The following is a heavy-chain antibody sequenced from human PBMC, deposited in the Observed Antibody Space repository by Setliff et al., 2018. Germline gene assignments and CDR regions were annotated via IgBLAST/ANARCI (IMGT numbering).Heavy chain of an antibody. D-gene: IGHD2-15*01. CDR3: ARDGAYCSGGSCYSFDY. CDR2: IIPIFGTP. V-gene: IGHV1-69*06. J-gene: IGHJ4*02. Sequence: ASVKVSCKASGGMSGTYSISWVRQAPGQGLEWIGAIIPIFGTPNYAQNFQDRVTITADISTTTVFMEMSSLRSDDTAVYYCARDGAYCSGGSCYSFDYWGPGAPVTVSS. CDR1: GGMSGTYS.